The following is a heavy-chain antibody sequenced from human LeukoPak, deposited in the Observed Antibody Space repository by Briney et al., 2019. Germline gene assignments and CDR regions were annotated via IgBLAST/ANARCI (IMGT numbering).Heavy chain of an antibody. D-gene: IGHD3-22*01. CDR1: GGTFSSYA. J-gene: IGHJ5*02. V-gene: IGHV1-69*04. CDR2: IIPILGIA. Sequence: SVKVSCKASGGTFSSYAISWVRQAPGQGLEWMGRIIPILGIANYAQKFQGRVTITADKSTSTAYMELSSLRSEDTAVYYCASDDSSGYYDNNWFDPWGQGTLVTVSS. CDR3: ASDDSSGYYDNNWFDP.